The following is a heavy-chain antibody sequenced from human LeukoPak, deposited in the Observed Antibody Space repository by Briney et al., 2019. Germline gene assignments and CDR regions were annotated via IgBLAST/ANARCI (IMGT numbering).Heavy chain of an antibody. V-gene: IGHV4-61*02. CDR1: GGSISSGSYY. D-gene: IGHD3-10*01. J-gene: IGHJ4*02. CDR3: ARLRYGSGSYSLDY. CDR2: IYTSGST. Sequence: SETLSLTCTVSGGSISSGSYYWSWIRQPAGTGLEWIGRIYTSGSTNYNPSLKSRVTISVDASKNQFSLKLSSVTAADTAVYYCARLRYGSGSYSLDYWGQGTLVTVSS.